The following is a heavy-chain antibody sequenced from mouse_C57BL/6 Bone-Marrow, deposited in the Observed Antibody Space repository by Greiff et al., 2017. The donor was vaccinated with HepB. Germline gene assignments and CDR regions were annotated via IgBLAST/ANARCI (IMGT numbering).Heavy chain of an antibody. Sequence: LMESWAELVRPGASVTLSCKASGYTFTDYEMHWVKQTPVHGLEWIGAIDPETGGTAYNQKFKGKAILTADKSSSTAYMELRSLTSEDSAVYYCTRSDDGYYRYWFAYWGQGTLVTVSA. D-gene: IGHD2-3*01. CDR3: TRSDDGYYRYWFAY. J-gene: IGHJ3*01. V-gene: IGHV1-15*01. CDR2: IDPETGGT. CDR1: GYTFTDYE.